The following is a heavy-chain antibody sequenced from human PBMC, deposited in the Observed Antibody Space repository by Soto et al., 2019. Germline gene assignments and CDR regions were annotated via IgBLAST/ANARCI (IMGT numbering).Heavy chain of an antibody. CDR2: TYYRSKWYN. CDR1: WYRFSTNSAT. J-gene: IGHJ5*01. Sequence: PTHTLSLTCYISWYRFSTNSATCNWNRQSPSRGLEWLGRTYYRSKWYNDYAVSVKSRINISPDTSKNQLSLQLNSVTPDDTAVYYCVRLIGNSWLDSWGQGTLVTVSS. V-gene: IGHV6-1*01. D-gene: IGHD2-8*01. CDR3: VRLIGNSWLDS.